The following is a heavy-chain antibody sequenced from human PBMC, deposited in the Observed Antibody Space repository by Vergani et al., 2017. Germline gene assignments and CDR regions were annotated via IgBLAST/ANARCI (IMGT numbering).Heavy chain of an antibody. CDR3: ARGVYYDSSGDYYFDY. Sequence: QVQLVQSGAEVKKPGASVKVSCKASGYTFTGYYMHWVRQAPGQGLEWMGWINPNSGGTNFAQKFQGWVTMTRDTSISTAYMELSRLRSDDTAVYYCARGVYYDSSGDYYFDYWGQGTLVTVSS. J-gene: IGHJ4*02. CDR1: GYTFTGYY. CDR2: INPNSGGT. D-gene: IGHD3-22*01. V-gene: IGHV1-2*04.